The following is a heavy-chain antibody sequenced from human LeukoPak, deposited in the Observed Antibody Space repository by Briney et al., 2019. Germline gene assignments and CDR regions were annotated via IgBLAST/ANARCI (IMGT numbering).Heavy chain of an antibody. D-gene: IGHD5-18*01. J-gene: IGHJ4*02. CDR2: ISHDGSDE. V-gene: IGHV3-30-3*01. CDR3: ARDRVRSVRHGYTYGVFDY. CDR1: GFTFSTYV. Sequence: PPGGSLRLSCAASGFTFSTYVMHWVRQAPGKGLEWVALISHDGSDELYPDSLKGRFTVSRDNSKDTLYLQMNNLRPEDTAVYYCARDRVRSVRHGYTYGVFDYWGQGALVTVSS.